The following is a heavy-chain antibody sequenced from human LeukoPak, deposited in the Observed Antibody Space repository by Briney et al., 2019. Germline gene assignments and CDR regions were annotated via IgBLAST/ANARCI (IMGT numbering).Heavy chain of an antibody. J-gene: IGHJ6*02. Sequence: GGSLRLSCAASGFTFDDYAMHWVRQAPGKGLEWVSLISGDGGSTYYADSVKGRFTISRDNSKNSLYLQMNSLRTEDTALYYCAKGPSSYPPLRYFDWLPQQQYYYYGMDVWGQGTTVTVSS. CDR1: GFTFDDYA. CDR3: AKGPSSYPPLRYFDWLPQQQYYYYGMDV. D-gene: IGHD3-9*01. V-gene: IGHV3-43*02. CDR2: ISGDGGST.